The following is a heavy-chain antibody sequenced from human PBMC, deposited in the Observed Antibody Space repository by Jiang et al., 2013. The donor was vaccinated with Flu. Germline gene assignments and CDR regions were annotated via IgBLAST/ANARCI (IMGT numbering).Heavy chain of an antibody. Sequence: SGAEVKKPGASVKVSCKASGYTFTGYYMHWVRQAPGQGLEWMGRINPNSGGTNYAQKFQGRVTMTRDTSISTAYMELSRLRSDDTVVYYCARAYYYDSSGRYYFDYWGQGTLVTVSS. D-gene: IGHD3-22*01. CDR2: INPNSGGT. J-gene: IGHJ4*02. CDR1: GYTFTGYY. V-gene: IGHV1-2*05. CDR3: ARAYYYDSSGRYYFDY.